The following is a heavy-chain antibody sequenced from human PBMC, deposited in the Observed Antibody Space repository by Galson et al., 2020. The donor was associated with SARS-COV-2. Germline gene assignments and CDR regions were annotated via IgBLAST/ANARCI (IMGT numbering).Heavy chain of an antibody. J-gene: IGHJ6*04. Sequence: GGSLRLSCAASGFTFDDYAMHCVRQPPGKGLEWVSLIRWDGARTYYADSVKVRFTISRDNSKNSLYLQMNSLRAEDTALYYCATGLYSGYDDSSFQLDVWGKGTTVTVSS. CDR2: IRWDGART. D-gene: IGHD5-12*01. CDR3: ATGLYSGYDDSSFQLDV. CDR1: GFTFDDYA. V-gene: IGHV3-43D*03.